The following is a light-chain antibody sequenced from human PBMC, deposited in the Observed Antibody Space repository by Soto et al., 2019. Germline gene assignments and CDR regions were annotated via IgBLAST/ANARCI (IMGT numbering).Light chain of an antibody. J-gene: IGLJ3*02. CDR1: SSDVGSCNC. V-gene: IGLV2-23*02. CDR3: CSSVGSPNWV. Sequence: QSALTQPASVSGSPGQSITISCTGTSSDVGSCNCVSWYQHHPGKAPTLMIYEVNKRPSGLSNRFSGSKSGNTASLTISGLLAEDEADYYCCSSVGSPNWVFGGGTKLTVL. CDR2: EVN.